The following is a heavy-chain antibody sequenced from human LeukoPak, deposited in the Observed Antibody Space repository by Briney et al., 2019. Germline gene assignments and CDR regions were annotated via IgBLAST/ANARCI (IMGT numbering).Heavy chain of an antibody. CDR1: GFTVISNY. V-gene: IGHV3-53*01. Sequence: GGSLRLSCAASGFTVISNYMSWVRQAPGKGLEWVSVIYSGGNTYYADSVEGRFTISRDNSKNTLYLQMKTLKAEDTAVYYCARDLHPRLAGFFDYWGQGTLVTVPS. D-gene: IGHD3-3*02. CDR3: ARDLHPRLAGFFDY. CDR2: IYSGGNT. J-gene: IGHJ4*02.